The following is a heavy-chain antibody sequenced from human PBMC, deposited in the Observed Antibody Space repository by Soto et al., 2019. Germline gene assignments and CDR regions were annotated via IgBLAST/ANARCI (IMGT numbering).Heavy chain of an antibody. V-gene: IGHV3-23*01. Sequence: GGSLRLSCAASGFTFNNYAMSWVRQAPGKGLEWVSIISGTSYSIYYADSVKGRFTISRDNSKSTLYLQMNSLRAEDTAVYYCAKRISGNNPFDCWGQGTLVTVSS. CDR1: GFTFNNYA. D-gene: IGHD6-19*01. CDR3: AKRISGNNPFDC. CDR2: ISGTSYSI. J-gene: IGHJ4*02.